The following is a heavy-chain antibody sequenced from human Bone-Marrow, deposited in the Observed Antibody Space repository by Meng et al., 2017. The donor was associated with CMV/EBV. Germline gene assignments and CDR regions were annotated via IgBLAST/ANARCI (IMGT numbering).Heavy chain of an antibody. CDR2: ASGGGGST. V-gene: IGHV3-23*01. J-gene: IGHJ4*02. CDR1: GFTFSSYA. Sequence: GESLKISCEASGFTFSSYAMSWVRQAPGKGLEWVSAASGGGGSTYYADSVKGRFTIFRDNSKNTLYLQMNSLRAEDTAIYYCAKICYDNSGYIDYWGQGTMVTVSS. CDR3: AKICYDNSGYIDY. D-gene: IGHD3-22*01.